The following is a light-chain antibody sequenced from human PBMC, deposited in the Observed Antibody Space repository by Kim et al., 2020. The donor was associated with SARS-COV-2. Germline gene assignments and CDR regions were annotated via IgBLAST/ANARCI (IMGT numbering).Light chain of an antibody. CDR2: YDS. Sequence: APGKTARIPCGGNNIGSKGVHWYQQKPGQAPVLVIYYDSDRPSGIPERFSGSNSGNTATLTISRVEAGDEADYYCQVWDSSSDHRVFGGGTKLTVL. J-gene: IGLJ3*02. CDR3: QVWDSSSDHRV. CDR1: NIGSKG. V-gene: IGLV3-21*04.